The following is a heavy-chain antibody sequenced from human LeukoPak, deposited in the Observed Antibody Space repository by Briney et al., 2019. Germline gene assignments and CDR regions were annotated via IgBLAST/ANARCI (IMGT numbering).Heavy chain of an antibody. CDR3: VRTGGNYYYGMDV. V-gene: IGHV3-9*01. J-gene: IGHJ6*02. D-gene: IGHD1-26*01. CDR2: ISWNSGSV. Sequence: PGGSLRLSCAASGFTFDDYAMHWVRQTPGKGLEWVSGISWNSGSVGYADSVKGRFTISRDNAKNSLYLQMNSLRAEDTALYYCVRTGGNYYYGMDVWGQGTTVTVSS. CDR1: GFTFDDYA.